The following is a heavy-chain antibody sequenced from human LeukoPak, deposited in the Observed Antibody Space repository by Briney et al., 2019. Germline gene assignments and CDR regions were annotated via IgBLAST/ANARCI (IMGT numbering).Heavy chain of an antibody. V-gene: IGHV5-51*01. J-gene: IGHJ4*02. Sequence: GGSLKISCKGSGYSFTSYWIGWVPQMPGKGLEWMGIIYPGDSDTRYSPSFQGQVTISANKSISTAYLQWSSLKASDTAMYYCARRSSSSWDFDYWGQGTLVTVSS. D-gene: IGHD6-13*01. CDR2: IYPGDSDT. CDR1: GYSFTSYW. CDR3: ARRSSSSWDFDY.